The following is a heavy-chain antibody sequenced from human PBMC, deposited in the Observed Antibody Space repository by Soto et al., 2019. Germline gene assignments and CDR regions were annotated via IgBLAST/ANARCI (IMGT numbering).Heavy chain of an antibody. D-gene: IGHD3-10*01. CDR3: ASSNGSGYLAFDY. V-gene: IGHV1-69*02. J-gene: IGHJ4*02. CDR1: GDTFTFYS. CDR2: INPILSMS. Sequence: QVQLVQSGAEVKKPGSSVRVSCKASGDTFTFYSINWVRQAPGLGLEWMGRINPILSMSNYAQRFQGRVTMAAPKSTSTVYVALGIMRSVALAMVCCASSNGSGYLAFDYWGQGALVT.